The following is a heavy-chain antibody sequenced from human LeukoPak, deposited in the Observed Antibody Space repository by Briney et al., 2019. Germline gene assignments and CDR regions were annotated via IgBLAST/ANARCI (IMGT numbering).Heavy chain of an antibody. Sequence: SETLSLTCTVSGGSISSSSYYWGWIRQPPGKGLEWIGSIYYSGSTYYNPSLKSRVTTSVDTSKNQFSLKLSSVTAADTAVYYCARDEGYSSGWSDYWGQGTLVTVSS. J-gene: IGHJ4*02. CDR2: IYYSGST. CDR3: ARDEGYSSGWSDY. V-gene: IGHV4-39*07. D-gene: IGHD6-19*01. CDR1: GGSISSSSYY.